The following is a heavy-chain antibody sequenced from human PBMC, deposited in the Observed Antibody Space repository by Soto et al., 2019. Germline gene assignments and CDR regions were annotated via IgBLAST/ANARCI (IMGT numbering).Heavy chain of an antibody. CDR1: GYTFTSYY. D-gene: IGHD3-22*01. Sequence: ASVKVSCKASGYTFTSYYMHWVRQAPGQGLEWMGIINPNSGNTGYAQKFQGRVTMTRNTSISTAYMELSSLRSEDTAVYYCARGSYYDSSGYGMDVWGQGTKVIVSS. J-gene: IGHJ6*02. CDR2: INPNSGNT. CDR3: ARGSYYDSSGYGMDV. V-gene: IGHV1-8*02.